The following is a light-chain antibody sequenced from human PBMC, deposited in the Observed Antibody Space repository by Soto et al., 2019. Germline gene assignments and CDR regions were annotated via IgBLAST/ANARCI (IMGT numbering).Light chain of an antibody. CDR2: DAS. J-gene: IGKJ4*01. CDR1: QTIDNT. V-gene: IGKV3-15*01. Sequence: EIVMTQSPATLSLSPGERATLSCRASQTIDNTLAWYQRKPGQAPRLLIYDASTRDTGVPARFSGSGSGTDFTLTISSLQSEDFAVYYCQQRGTFGGGTKVDIK. CDR3: QQRGT.